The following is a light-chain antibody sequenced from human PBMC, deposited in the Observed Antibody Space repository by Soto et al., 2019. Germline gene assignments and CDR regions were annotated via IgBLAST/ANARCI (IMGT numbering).Light chain of an antibody. CDR3: QQSYITPRT. V-gene: IGKV1-5*03. Sequence: DIQMTQSPSTLSASVGDRVIIICRASQSISSWLAWYQQKPGKAPKLLIYKASSLGSGVPSRFSGSGSGTEFTLTISSLQPEYFATYYCQQSYITPRTFGQGTKVDIK. CDR1: QSISSW. J-gene: IGKJ1*01. CDR2: KAS.